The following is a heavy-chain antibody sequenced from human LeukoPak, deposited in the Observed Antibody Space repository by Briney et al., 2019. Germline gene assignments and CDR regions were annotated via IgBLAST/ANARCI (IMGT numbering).Heavy chain of an antibody. J-gene: IGHJ4*02. CDR1: GDSVSSNSAA. CDR2: TYYRSKWYN. Sequence: SQTLSLTCAISGDSVSSNSAAWNWIRQSPSRGLEWLGRTYYRSKWYNDYAVSVKSRITINPDTSKNQFSLQLNSVTPEDTAVYYCVRALEMVTIYSYFDYWAREPWSPSPQ. D-gene: IGHD5-24*01. CDR3: VRALEMVTIYSYFDY. V-gene: IGHV6-1*01.